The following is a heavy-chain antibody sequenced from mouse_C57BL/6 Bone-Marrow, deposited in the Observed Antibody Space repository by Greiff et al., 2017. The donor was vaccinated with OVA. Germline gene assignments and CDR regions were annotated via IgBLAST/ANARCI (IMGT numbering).Heavy chain of an antibody. CDR1: GLDFSRYW. J-gene: IGHJ3*01. V-gene: IGHV4-1*01. Sequence: DVKLQESGGGLVQPGGSLKLSCAASGLDFSRYWMSWVRRAPGKGLEWIGEINPDSSTINYAPSLKDKFIISRDNAKNTLYLQMSKVRSEDTALYYCARNGNPRFLAYWGQGTLVTVSA. D-gene: IGHD2-1*01. CDR3: ARNGNPRFLAY. CDR2: INPDSSTI.